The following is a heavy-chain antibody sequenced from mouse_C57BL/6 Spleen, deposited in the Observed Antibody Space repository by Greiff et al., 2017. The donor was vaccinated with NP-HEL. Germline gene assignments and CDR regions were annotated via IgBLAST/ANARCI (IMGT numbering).Heavy chain of an antibody. J-gene: IGHJ2*01. Sequence: VQLQQPGAELVKPGASVKVSCKASGYTFTSYWMHWVKQRPGQGLEWIGRLHPSASDTNYNQKFKGKATLTVDKSSSTAYIQLSSLTSEASAVYYCAIGGYYYGSSNYWGQGTTLTVSS. CDR1: GYTFTSYW. D-gene: IGHD1-1*01. CDR2: LHPSASDT. CDR3: AIGGYYYGSSNY. V-gene: IGHV1-74*01.